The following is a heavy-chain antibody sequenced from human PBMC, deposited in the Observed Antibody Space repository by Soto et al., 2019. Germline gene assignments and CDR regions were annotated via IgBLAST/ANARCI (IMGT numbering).Heavy chain of an antibody. CDR1: GFTFSSYG. CDR3: ARDVDRTSHLNWFDP. CDR2: IWSDESSK. Sequence: GGSLRLSCAASGFTFSSYGMHWVRQAPGKGLEWVAAIWSDESSKYYADSVKGRFTISRDNSKNTLFLQMNSLKVEDTAVYYCARDVDRTSHLNWFDPWGQGVMVTVSS. D-gene: IGHD5-12*01. V-gene: IGHV3-33*01. J-gene: IGHJ5*02.